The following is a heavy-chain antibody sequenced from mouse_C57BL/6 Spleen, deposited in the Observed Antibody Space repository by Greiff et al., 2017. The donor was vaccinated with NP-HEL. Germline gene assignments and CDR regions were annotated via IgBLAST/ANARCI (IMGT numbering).Heavy chain of an antibody. CDR3: AYDTGGYYFDY. D-gene: IGHD2-3*01. J-gene: IGHJ2*01. V-gene: IGHV3-6*01. Sequence: VQLQQSGPGLVKPSQSLSLTCSVTGYSITSGYYWNWIRQFPGNKLEWMGYISYDGSNNYNPSLKNRISITRDTSKNQFFLKLNSVTTEDTATYYCAYDTGGYYFDYWGQGTTLTVSS. CDR1: GYSITSGYY. CDR2: ISYDGSN.